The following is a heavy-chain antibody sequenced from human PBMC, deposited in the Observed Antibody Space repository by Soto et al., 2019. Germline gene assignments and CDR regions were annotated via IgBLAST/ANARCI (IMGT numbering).Heavy chain of an antibody. J-gene: IGHJ4*02. CDR2: IYHSGST. CDR1: GGSISRSNW. Sequence: SEALSLTCAVSGGSISRSNWWSWGRQPPGKGLEWIGEIYHSGSTNYNPSLKSRVTISVDKSKNQFSLKLSSVTAADTAVYYCARAGGLGAVAVDYWGQGTLVTVS. CDR3: ARAGGLGAVAVDY. D-gene: IGHD6-19*01. V-gene: IGHV4-4*02.